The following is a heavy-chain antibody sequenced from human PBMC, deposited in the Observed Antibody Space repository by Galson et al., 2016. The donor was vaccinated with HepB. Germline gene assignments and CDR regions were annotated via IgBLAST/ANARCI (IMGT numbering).Heavy chain of an antibody. CDR2: ADYSGRT. CDR1: GGSVSSPIYY. CDR3: ARAEWLLNPFDY. Sequence: ETLSLTCDVAGGSVSSPIYYWSWARQPPGKGLEGIWYADYSGRTAYNPSLKTRVTISLHTSKNQFSLKLNSVRAADTAVYYCARAEWLLNPFDYWGQGTLVTVSS. D-gene: IGHD6-19*01. V-gene: IGHV4-61*01. J-gene: IGHJ4*02.